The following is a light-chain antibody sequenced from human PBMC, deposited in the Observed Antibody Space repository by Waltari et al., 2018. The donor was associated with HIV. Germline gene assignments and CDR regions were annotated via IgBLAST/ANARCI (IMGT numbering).Light chain of an antibody. CDR3: KSSTTRSTPCV. J-gene: IGLJ1*01. CDR1: NSDIGGHNS. CDR2: DVS. Sequence: QSALTQPASVSGSPGQSITISCTGTNSDIGGHNSVAWYQQHPGKAPKLIIYDVSKRPAVVSDRFSGSKSGNTASLTISGLQAEDEADYYCKSSTTRSTPCVFGSGTKVTVL. V-gene: IGLV2-14*01.